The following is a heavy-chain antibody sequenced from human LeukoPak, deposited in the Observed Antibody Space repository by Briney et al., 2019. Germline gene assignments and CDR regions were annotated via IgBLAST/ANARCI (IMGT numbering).Heavy chain of an antibody. J-gene: IGHJ4*02. D-gene: IGHD3-9*01. CDR1: GFTFSSYA. Sequence: PGGSLRLSCAASGFTFSSYAMSWVRQAPGKGLEWVSAISGSGGSTYYADSVKGRFTISRDNSKNTLYLQMNSLRAEDTAVYYCAKDPAQLRYFDWFLDYWGQGTLVTVSS. CDR2: ISGSGGST. V-gene: IGHV3-23*01. CDR3: AKDPAQLRYFDWFLDY.